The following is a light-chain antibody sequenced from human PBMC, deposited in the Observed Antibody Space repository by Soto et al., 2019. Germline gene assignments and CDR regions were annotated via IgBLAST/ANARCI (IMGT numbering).Light chain of an antibody. CDR3: AAWDDSEWG. CDR1: SSNIGSNY. Sequence: QSVLTQPPSASGTPGQRVTISCSGSSSNIGSNYVYWYQQLPGTAPKLLIYSNNQRPSGVPDRFSGSKSGTSASLAISGLRSEDEADYYCAAWDDSEWGFGGGTKVTVL. V-gene: IGLV1-47*02. J-gene: IGLJ2*01. CDR2: SNN.